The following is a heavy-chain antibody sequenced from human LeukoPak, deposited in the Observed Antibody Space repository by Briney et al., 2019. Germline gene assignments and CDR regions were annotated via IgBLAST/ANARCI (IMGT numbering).Heavy chain of an antibody. CDR2: IIPIFGTA. Sequence: ASVKVSCKASGGTFSSYAISWVRQAPGQGLEWMGGIIPIFGTANYAQKFQGRVTITADKSTSTAYMELSSLRSEDTAVYYCARDGEVALRYFDRLLYWGQGTLVTVSS. V-gene: IGHV1-69*06. D-gene: IGHD3-9*01. CDR3: ARDGEVALRYFDRLLY. CDR1: GGTFSSYA. J-gene: IGHJ4*02.